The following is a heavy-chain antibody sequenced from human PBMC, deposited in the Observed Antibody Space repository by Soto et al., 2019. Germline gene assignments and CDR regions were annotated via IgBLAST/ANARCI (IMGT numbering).Heavy chain of an antibody. CDR3: AKAREGYATTFYHGFDI. CDR1: GLTFSTYA. CDR2: IGVRGGST. D-gene: IGHD2-15*01. Sequence: EVQLLESGGGLVQPGGALRLSCAASGLTFSTYAMSWVRQAPGKGLDWVSTIGVRGGSTYYADSVKGRFTISRDNSKDTLYLQMDSLRAEDTAVYYCAKAREGYATTFYHGFDIWGRGKMVTVSS. V-gene: IGHV3-23*01. J-gene: IGHJ3*02.